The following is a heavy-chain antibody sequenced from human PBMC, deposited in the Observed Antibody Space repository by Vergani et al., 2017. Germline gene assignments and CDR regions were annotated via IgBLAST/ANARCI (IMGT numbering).Heavy chain of an antibody. CDR3: ARVVVVVPAALFDP. CDR2: IIPVLGKT. CDR1: GYTFTSYG. Sequence: QVQLVQSGAEVKKPGASVKVSCKASGYTFTSYGISWVRQVPGQGLEWMGRIIPVLGKTKYAQDFQGRLTITADTSTSTAYMELTSLRSQDTAVYYCARVVVVVPAALFDPWGQGTLVTVSS. V-gene: IGHV1-18*01. D-gene: IGHD2-2*01. J-gene: IGHJ5*02.